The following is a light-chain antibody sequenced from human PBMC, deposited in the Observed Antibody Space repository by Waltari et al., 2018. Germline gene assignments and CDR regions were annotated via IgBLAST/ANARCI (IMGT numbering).Light chain of an antibody. CDR3: CSFTSSSTWV. Sequence: QSALTQPASVSGSPRQSSTISCTGTTSDLGGYNYVSWYQQHPGKAPKLILYDVTSRPSGVSNRFSGSKSGNTASLTISGLQPEDEADYYCCSFTSSSTWVFGGGTKLTVL. CDR2: DVT. J-gene: IGLJ3*02. CDR1: TSDLGGYNY. V-gene: IGLV2-14*03.